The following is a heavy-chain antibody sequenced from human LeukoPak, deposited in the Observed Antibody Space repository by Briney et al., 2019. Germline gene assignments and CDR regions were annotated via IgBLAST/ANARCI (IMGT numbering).Heavy chain of an antibody. Sequence: PSETLFLTCAVSGYSISSGYYWGWIRQPPGKGLEWIGSIYHSGSTYYNPSLKSRVTISVDTSKNQFSLKLSSVTAADTAVYYCARPDCSGGSCYSVYAFDIWGQGTMVTVSS. CDR1: GYSISSGYY. V-gene: IGHV4-38-2*01. CDR2: IYHSGST. CDR3: ARPDCSGGSCYSVYAFDI. J-gene: IGHJ3*02. D-gene: IGHD2-15*01.